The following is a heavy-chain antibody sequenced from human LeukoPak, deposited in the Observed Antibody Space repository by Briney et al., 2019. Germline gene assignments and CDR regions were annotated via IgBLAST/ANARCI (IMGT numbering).Heavy chain of an antibody. D-gene: IGHD6-19*01. Sequence: GGSLRPSCAASGFTFSSYAMSWVRQAPGKGLEWVSAISGSGGSTYYADSVKGRFTISRDNSKNTLCLQMNSLRAEDTAVYYCAKDGSSGFPGGAFDIWGQGTMVTVSS. CDR1: GFTFSSYA. CDR2: ISGSGGST. J-gene: IGHJ3*02. CDR3: AKDGSSGFPGGAFDI. V-gene: IGHV3-23*01.